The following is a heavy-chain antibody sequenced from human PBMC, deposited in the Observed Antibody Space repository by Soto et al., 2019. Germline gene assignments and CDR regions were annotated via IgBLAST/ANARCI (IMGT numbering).Heavy chain of an antibody. J-gene: IGHJ1*01. D-gene: IGHD3-16*01. Sequence: QVQLVESGGGVVQPGTSLRVSCVGSGFTFRSYVIHWVRQATGKGLEWFALTSYAGSDNYYGDSVRGRFTISRDNSRNTVDLQMDSLRLEDTALYYCARWGTPGGLGVWCQGTLVSVSS. CDR2: TSYAGSDN. CDR1: GFTFRSYV. V-gene: IGHV3-30*19. CDR3: ARWGTPGGLGV.